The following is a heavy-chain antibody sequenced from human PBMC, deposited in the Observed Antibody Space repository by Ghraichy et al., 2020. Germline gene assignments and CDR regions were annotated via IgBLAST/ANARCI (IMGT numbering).Heavy chain of an antibody. J-gene: IGHJ3*02. CDR1: GFTFSSYW. CDR2: IKQDGSEK. Sequence: GGSLRLSCAASGFTFSSYWMSWVRQAPGKGLEWVANIKQDGSEKYYVDSVKGRFTISRDNAKNSLYLQMNSLRAEDTAVYYCARFAMIVVVSAFDIWGQGTMVTVSS. D-gene: IGHD3-22*01. V-gene: IGHV3-7*01. CDR3: ARFAMIVVVSAFDI.